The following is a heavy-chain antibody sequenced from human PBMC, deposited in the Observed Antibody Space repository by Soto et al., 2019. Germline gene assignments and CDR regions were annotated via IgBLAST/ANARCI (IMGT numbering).Heavy chain of an antibody. CDR3: SVEVVAATPPRHDWGMDV. CDR2: IYHSGST. V-gene: IGHV4-30-2*01. J-gene: IGHJ6*02. Sequence: PSETLSLTCAVSGGSISSGGYSWSWIRQPPGKGLEWIGYIYHSGSTYYNPSLKSRVTISVDRSKNQFSLKLSSVTAADTAVYYCSVEVVAATPPRHDWGMDVWGQGTTVTVSS. CDR1: GGSISSGGYS. D-gene: IGHD2-15*01.